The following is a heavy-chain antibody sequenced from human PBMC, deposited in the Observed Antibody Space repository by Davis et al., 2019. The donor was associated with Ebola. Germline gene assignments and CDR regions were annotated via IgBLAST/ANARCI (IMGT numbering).Heavy chain of an antibody. D-gene: IGHD2/OR15-2a*01. CDR2: INHSGST. V-gene: IGHV4-34*01. Sequence: SETLSLTCAVYGGSFSGYYWSWIRQPPGKGLEWIGEINHSGSTNYNPSLKSRVSISVDTSKKQFSLKLSSVTAADTAVYYCASFYAPARFRYFDVWGRGTLVTVSS. J-gene: IGHJ2*01. CDR3: ASFYAPARFRYFDV. CDR1: GGSFSGYY.